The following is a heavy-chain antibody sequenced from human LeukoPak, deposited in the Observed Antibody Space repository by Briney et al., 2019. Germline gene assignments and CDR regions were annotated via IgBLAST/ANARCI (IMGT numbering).Heavy chain of an antibody. J-gene: IGHJ6*02. CDR1: GFTLSNHW. CDR3: ARNNGMDV. CDR2: VNRDGSET. V-gene: IGHV3-7*03. Sequence: PGGSLRLSCAASGFTLSNHWMTWVRQVPGWGPEWVANVNRDGSETYYLDSVKGRFTISKDNAKNSLYLQMNSLRAEDTALYHCARNNGMDVWGQGTTVIVSS.